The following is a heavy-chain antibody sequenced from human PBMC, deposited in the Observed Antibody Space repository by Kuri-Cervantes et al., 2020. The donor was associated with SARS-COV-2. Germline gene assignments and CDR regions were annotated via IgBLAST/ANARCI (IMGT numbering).Heavy chain of an antibody. CDR2: IWYDGSNK. V-gene: IGHV3-33*08. Sequence: GESLKISCAASGFTFSSYGMHWVRQAPGKGLEWVAVIWYDGSNKYYADSVKGRFTISRDNSKNTLYLQMNSLRAEDTAVYYCARDNMVRGVQYYYYYGMDVWGQGTTVPVSS. CDR3: ARDNMVRGVQYYYYYGMDV. J-gene: IGHJ6*02. CDR1: GFTFSSYG. D-gene: IGHD3-10*01.